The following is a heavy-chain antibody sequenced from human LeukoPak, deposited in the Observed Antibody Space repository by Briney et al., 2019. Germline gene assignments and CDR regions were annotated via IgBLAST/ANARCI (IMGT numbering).Heavy chain of an antibody. CDR3: ARADYYDSSGYFDY. J-gene: IGHJ4*02. CDR1: GFTFSSYS. Sequence: GGSLRLSCAASGFTFSSYSMNWVRQAPGKGLEWVSSISSSSSYIYYADSVKGRFPISRDNAKNSLYLQMNSLRAEDTAVYYCARADYYDSSGYFDYWGQGTLVTVSS. CDR2: ISSSSSYI. D-gene: IGHD3-22*01. V-gene: IGHV3-21*01.